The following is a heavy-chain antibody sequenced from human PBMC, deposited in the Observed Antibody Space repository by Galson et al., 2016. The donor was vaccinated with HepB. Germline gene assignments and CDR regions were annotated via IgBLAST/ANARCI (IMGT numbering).Heavy chain of an antibody. J-gene: IGHJ4*02. CDR1: GFTFITYS. CDR3: ARGSNYDILTGYLS. D-gene: IGHD3-9*01. CDR2: ISGTGTYI. Sequence: SLRLSCAASGFTFITYSMNWVRQAPGKGLEWVSSISGTGTYIYYAESVKGRFTISRDNAKNLLYLQMNSLRAEDTAVYYRARGSNYDILTGYLSWGQGTPVTVSS. V-gene: IGHV3-21*06.